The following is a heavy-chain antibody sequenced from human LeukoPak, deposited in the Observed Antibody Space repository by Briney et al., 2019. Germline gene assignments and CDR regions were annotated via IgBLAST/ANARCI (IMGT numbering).Heavy chain of an antibody. CDR2: ISSSSSYI. Sequence: GGSLRLSCAASGFNFSSYSINWVRQAPGKGLEWVSSISSSSSYIYYADSVKGRFTISRDNAKNSLYLQMNSLRAEDTAVSYCARGFYSGSYFPFDIWGQGTMVTVSS. V-gene: IGHV3-21*01. D-gene: IGHD1-26*01. J-gene: IGHJ3*02. CDR1: GFNFSSYS. CDR3: ARGFYSGSYFPFDI.